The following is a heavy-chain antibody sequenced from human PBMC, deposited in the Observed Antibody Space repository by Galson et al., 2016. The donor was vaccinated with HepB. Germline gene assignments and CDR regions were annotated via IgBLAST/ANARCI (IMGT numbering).Heavy chain of an antibody. J-gene: IGHJ6*02. CDR3: VREILLVVGYYGMDV. V-gene: IGHV3-13*01. CDR2: IDTAGGT. D-gene: IGHD5-18*01. Sequence: SLRLSCVASGFTFSSYDMHWVRQATGKGLEWVSGIDTAGGTSYLGSVKGRFTISRENAKNSLYLQMNSLRVGDTAVYYCVREILLVVGYYGMDVWGQGTTVTVSS. CDR1: GFTFSSYD.